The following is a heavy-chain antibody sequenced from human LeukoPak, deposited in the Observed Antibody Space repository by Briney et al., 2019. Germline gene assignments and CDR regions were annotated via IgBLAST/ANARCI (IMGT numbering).Heavy chain of an antibody. V-gene: IGHV3-23*01. D-gene: IGHD6-13*01. CDR1: GFTFSSYA. CDR3: AKYGSSWYVNWFDP. CDR2: ISGSGGST. Sequence: PGGSLRLSCAASGFTFSSYAMSWVRQAPGRGLEWVSAISGSGGSTYYADSVKGRFTISRDNSKNTLYLQMNSLRAEDTAVYYCAKYGSSWYVNWFDPWGQGTLVTVSP. J-gene: IGHJ5*02.